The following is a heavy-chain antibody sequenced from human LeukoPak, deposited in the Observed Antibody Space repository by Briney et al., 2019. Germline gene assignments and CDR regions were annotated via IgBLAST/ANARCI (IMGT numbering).Heavy chain of an antibody. V-gene: IGHV4-59*01. D-gene: IGHD5-24*01. CDR3: ATLRDGYEFDY. J-gene: IGHJ4*02. CDR1: EFTFTTYG. Sequence: GSLRLSCAASEFTFTTYGMHWIRQPPGKGLEWIGHIYDRASINYNPSLQSRVTISVDTSKNHFSLKLSSVTAADTAVYYCATLRDGYEFDYWGQGTLVTVSS. CDR2: IYDRASI.